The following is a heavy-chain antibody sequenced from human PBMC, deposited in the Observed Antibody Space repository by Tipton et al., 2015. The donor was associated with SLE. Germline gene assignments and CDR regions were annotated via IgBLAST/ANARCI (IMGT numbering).Heavy chain of an antibody. J-gene: IGHJ4*02. Sequence: SLRLSCAASGFTFSSYSMNWVRQAPGKGLEWVGRIKSKTDGGTTDYAAPVKGRFTISRDDSKNTLYLQMNSLKTEDTAVYYCTTVSSLATIPFDYWGQGTLVTVSS. D-gene: IGHD5-24*01. V-gene: IGHV3-15*01. CDR2: IKSKTDGGTT. CDR1: GFTFSSYS. CDR3: TTVSSLATIPFDY.